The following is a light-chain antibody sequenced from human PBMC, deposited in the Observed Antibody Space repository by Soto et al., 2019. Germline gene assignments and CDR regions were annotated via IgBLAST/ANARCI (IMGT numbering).Light chain of an antibody. Sequence: QSVLTQPASVSGSPGQSITISCTGTSSDVGGYNSVSWYQQHPGKAPKVMIYDVSNRPSGVSNRFSGSKSGNTASLTISGLQAEDEADYYCSSYTSSTTYVFGTGTKVTVL. J-gene: IGLJ1*01. CDR3: SSYTSSTTYV. V-gene: IGLV2-14*01. CDR1: SSDVGGYNS. CDR2: DVS.